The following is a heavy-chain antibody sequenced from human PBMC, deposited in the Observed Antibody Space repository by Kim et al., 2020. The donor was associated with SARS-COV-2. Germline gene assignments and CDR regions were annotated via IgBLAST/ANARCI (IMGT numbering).Heavy chain of an antibody. D-gene: IGHD3-22*01. CDR1: GFTFSSYG. V-gene: IGHV3-33*01. Sequence: GGSLRLSCAASGFTFSSYGMHWVRQAPGKGLEWVAVIWYDGSNKYYADSVKGRFTISRDNSKNTLYLQMNSPRAEDTAVYYCARDPGVILLMEAFDIWGQGTMVTVSS. CDR3: ARDPGVILLMEAFDI. CDR2: IWYDGSNK. J-gene: IGHJ3*02.